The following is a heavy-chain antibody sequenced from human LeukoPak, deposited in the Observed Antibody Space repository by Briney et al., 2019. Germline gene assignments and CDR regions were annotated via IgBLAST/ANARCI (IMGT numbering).Heavy chain of an antibody. Sequence: SETLSLTCTVSGGSIISGVYYWSWIRQHPGKGLEWIGYIFSGGSTYYNPSLKSRLTISIDTSKNQFSLTLGSVTAADTAVYYCARENKNYWFDPWGQGTLVTVSS. D-gene: IGHD1/OR15-1a*01. CDR3: ARENKNYWFDP. CDR1: GGSIISGVYY. J-gene: IGHJ5*02. CDR2: IFSGGST. V-gene: IGHV4-31*03.